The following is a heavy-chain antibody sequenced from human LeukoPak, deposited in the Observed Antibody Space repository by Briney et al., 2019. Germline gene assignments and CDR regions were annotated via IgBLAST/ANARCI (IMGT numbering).Heavy chain of an antibody. Sequence: GGSLRLSCAASGFTFDDYAMHWVRQAPGKGLEWVSGISWNSGSIGYADSVKGRFTISRDNAKNTLYLQMNSLRAEDTAVYYCARDRTYYYDSSGYSNWGQGTMVTVSS. CDR2: ISWNSGSI. V-gene: IGHV3-9*01. J-gene: IGHJ3*01. D-gene: IGHD3-22*01. CDR1: GFTFDDYA. CDR3: ARDRTYYYDSSGYSN.